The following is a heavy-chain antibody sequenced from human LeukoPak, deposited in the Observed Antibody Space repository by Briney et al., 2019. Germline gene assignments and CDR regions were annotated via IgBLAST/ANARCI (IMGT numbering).Heavy chain of an antibody. CDR3: GRISSSGYYYFDY. D-gene: IGHD3-22*01. Sequence: ASVKVSCKASGYTFTSYAMNWVRQAPGQGLEWMGWISAYNGNTNYAQKLEGRVTMTTDTSTSTAYMELRSLRSDDTAVYYCGRISSSGYYYFDYWGQGTLVTVSS. J-gene: IGHJ4*02. CDR1: GYTFTSYA. V-gene: IGHV1-18*01. CDR2: ISAYNGNT.